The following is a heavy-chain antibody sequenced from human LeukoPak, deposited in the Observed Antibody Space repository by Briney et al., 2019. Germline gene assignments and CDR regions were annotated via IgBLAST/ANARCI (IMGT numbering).Heavy chain of an antibody. CDR2: INPSGGST. CDR3: ARDVGGVAARPLSFDY. D-gene: IGHD6-6*01. Sequence: ASVKVSCKASGYTFTGYYMHWVRQAPGQGLEWMGWINPSGGSTSYAQKFQGRVTMTRDMSTSTVYMELSSLRSEDTAVYYCARDVGGVAARPLSFDYWGQGTLVTVSS. J-gene: IGHJ4*02. CDR1: GYTFTGYY. V-gene: IGHV1-46*01.